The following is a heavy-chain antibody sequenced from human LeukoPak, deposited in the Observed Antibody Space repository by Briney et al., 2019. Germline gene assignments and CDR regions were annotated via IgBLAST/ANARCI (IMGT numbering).Heavy chain of an antibody. CDR2: ISSSSSYI. V-gene: IGHV3-21*01. D-gene: IGHD5-24*01. Sequence: GGSLRLSCAASGFTFSSYSMNWVRQAPGKGLEWVSSISSSSSYIYYADSVKGRFTISRDNAKNSLYLQMNSLRAEDTAVYYCARGGRDGYNFYFDYWGQGTLVTVSS. CDR1: GFTFSSYS. CDR3: ARGGRDGYNFYFDY. J-gene: IGHJ4*02.